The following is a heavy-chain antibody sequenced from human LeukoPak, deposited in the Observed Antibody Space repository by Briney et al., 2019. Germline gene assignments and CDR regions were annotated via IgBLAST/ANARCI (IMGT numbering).Heavy chain of an antibody. V-gene: IGHV4-31*03. Sequence: SQTLSLTCNVSGISISDGRYYWAWIRQRPGRGLEGIGYKCYSGSAKYNPSLKSRLTISIDTPENQFSLHLSSVTAADTAMYYCATPYCSSLSCLDVFNIWGQGRMVTVSS. CDR1: GISISDGRYY. D-gene: IGHD2-2*01. CDR3: ATPYCSSLSCLDVFNI. J-gene: IGHJ3*02. CDR2: KCYSGSA.